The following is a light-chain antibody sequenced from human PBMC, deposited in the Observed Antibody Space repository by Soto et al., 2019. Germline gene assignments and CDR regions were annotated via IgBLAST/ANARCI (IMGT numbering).Light chain of an antibody. CDR2: GAS. V-gene: IGKV3-15*01. CDR1: QSVTRN. CDR3: QQFDKWLS. J-gene: IGKJ4*01. Sequence: EIVMTQSPATLSVSPGESATLSCRASQSVTRNLAWYQQKPGQAPRLLISGASTRATGVPARFSGSGSGTEYTLTITSLQSDDSAVYYCQQFDKWLSFGGGTKVEIK.